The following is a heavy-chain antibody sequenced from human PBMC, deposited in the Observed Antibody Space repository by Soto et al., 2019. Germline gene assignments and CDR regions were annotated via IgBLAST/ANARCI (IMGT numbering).Heavy chain of an antibody. V-gene: IGHV4-59*01. CDR1: GDSMSPYY. J-gene: IGHJ4*02. CDR2: IYYTGRP. CDR3: ARARRYNLHSGPYYFDY. Sequence: QVQLQESGPGLVKPSETLSLTCTVSGDSMSPYYWSWIRQPPGKGLEWIGFIYYTGRPNYNPSLKSRVTLAVDMSKKQFSLELSSATAADTAVYHCARARRYNLHSGPYYFDYWGQGTLVTVSS. D-gene: IGHD1-20*01.